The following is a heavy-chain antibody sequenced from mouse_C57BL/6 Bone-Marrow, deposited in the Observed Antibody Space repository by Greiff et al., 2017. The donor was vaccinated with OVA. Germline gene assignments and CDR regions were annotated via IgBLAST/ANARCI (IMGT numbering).Heavy chain of an antibody. CDR3: ARYSYYYGSLYYFDY. V-gene: IGHV1-52*01. J-gene: IGHJ2*01. CDR2: IDPSDSET. CDR1: GYTFTSYW. Sequence: VQLQQPGAELVRPGSSVKLSCKASGYTFTSYWMHWVKQRPIQGLEWIGNIDPSDSETHYNQKFKDKATLTVDKSSSTAYMQLSSLTSEDSAVYYCARYSYYYGSLYYFDYWGQGTTLTVSS. D-gene: IGHD1-1*01.